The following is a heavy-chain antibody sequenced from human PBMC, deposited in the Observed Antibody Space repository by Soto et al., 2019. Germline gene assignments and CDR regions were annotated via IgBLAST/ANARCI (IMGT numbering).Heavy chain of an antibody. CDR3: AREDYGDYDSAFDY. CDR2: ISYDGSNK. V-gene: IGHV3-30-3*01. CDR1: GFTFSSYA. J-gene: IGHJ4*02. Sequence: QVQLVESGGGVVQPGRSLRLSCAASGFTFSSYAMHWVRQAPGKGLEWVAVISYDGSNKYYADSVKGRFTISKDNSTNTLYLQMTSLRAEDTAVYYCAREDYGDYDSAFDYWGQGTLVTVSS. D-gene: IGHD4-17*01.